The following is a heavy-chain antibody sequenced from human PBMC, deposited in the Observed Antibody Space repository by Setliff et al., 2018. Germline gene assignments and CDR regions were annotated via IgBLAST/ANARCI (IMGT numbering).Heavy chain of an antibody. CDR3: AREGYYYDSSGYYYDDGGDY. Sequence: GGSLRLSCAASGFTFSSYAMNWVRQAPGKGLEWVSAISGSGGSTYYADSVKGRFTISRDNSKNTLYLQMNSLRAEDTAVYYCAREGYYYDSSGYYYDDGGDYWGQGTLVTVSS. V-gene: IGHV3-23*01. J-gene: IGHJ4*02. CDR1: GFTFSSYA. CDR2: ISGSGGST. D-gene: IGHD3-22*01.